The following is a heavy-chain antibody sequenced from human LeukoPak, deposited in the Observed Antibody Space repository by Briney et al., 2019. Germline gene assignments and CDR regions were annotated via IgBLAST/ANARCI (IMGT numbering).Heavy chain of an antibody. CDR3: AREGGVGPTAPPDYYSYQMDV. CDR2: ISPYATKT. Sequence: ASVKVSCKASGYTFISYGMTWVRQAPGQGLEWMGWISPYATKTNYAQSLQGRVTMTTDTSTSTAYMELRSLRSDDPAVYYCAREGGVGPTAPPDYYSYQMDVWGKGTTVTVSS. D-gene: IGHD1-26*01. J-gene: IGHJ6*03. V-gene: IGHV1-18*01. CDR1: GYTFISYG.